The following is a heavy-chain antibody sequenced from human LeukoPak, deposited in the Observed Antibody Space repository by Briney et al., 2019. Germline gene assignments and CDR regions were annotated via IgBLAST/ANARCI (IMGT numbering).Heavy chain of an antibody. V-gene: IGHV3-30*18. Sequence: GGSLRLSCAASGFTFSSYGMHWVRQAPGKGLEWVAVISYDGSNKYYADSVKGRFTISRDNSKNTLYLQINSLRAEDTAVYYCAKDQGGYSYDGFDYWGQGTLVTVSS. D-gene: IGHD5-18*01. J-gene: IGHJ4*02. CDR1: GFTFSSYG. CDR2: ISYDGSNK. CDR3: AKDQGGYSYDGFDY.